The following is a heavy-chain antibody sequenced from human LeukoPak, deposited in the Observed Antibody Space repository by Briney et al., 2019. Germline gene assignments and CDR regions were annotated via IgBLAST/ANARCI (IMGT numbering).Heavy chain of an antibody. V-gene: IGHV1-2*02. D-gene: IGHD3-3*01. J-gene: IGHJ4*02. CDR1: GYTFTGYY. CDR2: INPNSGGT. Sequence: GASVKVSCKASGYTFTGYYMHWVRQAPGQGLEWMGWINPNSGGTSYAQKFQGRVTMTRDTSISTAYMELSRLRSDDTAVYYCARDGLGDGGITIFGVVSLPVSGFDYWGQGTLVTVSS. CDR3: ARDGLGDGGITIFGVVSLPVSGFDY.